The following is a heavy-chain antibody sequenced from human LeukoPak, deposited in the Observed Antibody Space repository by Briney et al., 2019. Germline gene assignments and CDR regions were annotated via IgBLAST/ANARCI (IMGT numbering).Heavy chain of an antibody. CDR3: ACIYTAMAEPFDY. CDR2: INPNSGGT. CDR1: GYTFTGYY. J-gene: IGHJ4*02. Sequence: ASVKVSCKASGYTFTGYYMHWVRQAPGQGLEWMGWINPNSGGTNHAQKFQGRVTMTRDTSISTAYMELSRLRSDDTAVYYCACIYTAMAEPFDYWGQGTLVTVSS. V-gene: IGHV1-2*02. D-gene: IGHD5-18*01.